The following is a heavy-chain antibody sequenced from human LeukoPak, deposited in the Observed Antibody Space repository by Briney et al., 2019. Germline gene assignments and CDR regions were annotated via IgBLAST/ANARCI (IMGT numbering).Heavy chain of an antibody. CDR1: GGSFSGYY. Sequence: TTSETLSLTCAVYGGSFSGYYWSWIRQPPGKGLEWIGSIYHSGSTYYNPSLKSRVTISVDTSKNQFSLKLSSVTAADTAVYYCARGYSYGYLNGWFDPWGQGTLVTVSS. CDR3: ARGYSYGYLNGWFDP. V-gene: IGHV4-34*01. D-gene: IGHD5-18*01. J-gene: IGHJ5*02. CDR2: IYHSGST.